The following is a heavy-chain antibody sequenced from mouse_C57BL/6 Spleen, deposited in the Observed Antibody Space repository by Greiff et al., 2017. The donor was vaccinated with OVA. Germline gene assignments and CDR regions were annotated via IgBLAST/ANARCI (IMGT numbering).Heavy chain of an antibody. CDR3: AREETVVAPFDY. D-gene: IGHD1-1*01. V-gene: IGHV1-55*01. CDR1: GYTFTSYW. J-gene: IGHJ2*01. Sequence: QVQLQQPGAELVKPGASVKMSCKASGYTFTSYWITWVKQRPGQGLEWIGDIYPGSGSTNYNEKFKSKATLTVDTSSSTAYMQLSSLTSEDSAVYYCAREETVVAPFDYWGQGTTLTVAS. CDR2: IYPGSGST.